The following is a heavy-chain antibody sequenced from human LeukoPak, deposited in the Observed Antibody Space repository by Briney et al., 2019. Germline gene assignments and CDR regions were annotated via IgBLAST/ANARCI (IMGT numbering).Heavy chain of an antibody. J-gene: IGHJ5*02. CDR3: ARWYTVVNLNWFDP. Sequence: PSETLSLTCTVSGASISSSDRYWGWIRQPPGKGLEWIGEINHSGSTNYNPSLKSRVTISVDTSKNQFSLKLSSVTAADTAVYYCARWYTVVNLNWFDPWGQGTLVTVSS. D-gene: IGHD4-23*01. V-gene: IGHV4-39*07. CDR1: GASISSSDRY. CDR2: INHSGST.